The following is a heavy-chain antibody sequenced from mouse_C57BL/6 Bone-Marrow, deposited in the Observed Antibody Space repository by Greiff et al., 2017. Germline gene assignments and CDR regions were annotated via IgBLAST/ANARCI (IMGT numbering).Heavy chain of an antibody. Sequence: QVQLKESGAELVKPGASVKLSCKASGYTFTEYTIHWVKQRPGQGLEWIGWFYPGSGSIKYNEKVKDKATLTADKSSSTVSMEISRLTSEDSAVYVCSIHEDLGSQLDPFAYWGQGTLVTFSA. CDR1: GYTFTEYT. CDR3: SIHEDLGSQLDPFAY. J-gene: IGHJ3*01. V-gene: IGHV1-62-2*01. D-gene: IGHD4-1*02. CDR2: FYPGSGSI.